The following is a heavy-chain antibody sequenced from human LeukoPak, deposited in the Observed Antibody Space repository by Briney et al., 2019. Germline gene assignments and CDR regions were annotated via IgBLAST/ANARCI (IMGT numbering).Heavy chain of an antibody. CDR3: ARGNLDLYDYVWGSYPDWFDP. CDR1: GGTFSSYA. D-gene: IGHD3-16*02. Sequence: SVKVSCKASGGTFSSYAISWVRQAPGQGLEWMGGITPIFGTANYAQKFQGRVTITADKSTSTAYMELSSLRSEDTAVYYCARGNLDLYDYVWGSYPDWFDPWGQGTLVTVSS. V-gene: IGHV1-69*06. J-gene: IGHJ5*02. CDR2: ITPIFGTA.